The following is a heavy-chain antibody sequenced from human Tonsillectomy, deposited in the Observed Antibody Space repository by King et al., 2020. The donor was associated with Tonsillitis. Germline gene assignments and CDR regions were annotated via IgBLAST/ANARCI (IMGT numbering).Heavy chain of an antibody. CDR3: AGVYCSAGSCYFDS. V-gene: IGHV3-66*01. Sequence: VQLVESGGGVVRPGGSLRLSCALSGFSISDNYMAWVRQFPGKGLDWVSLIYKGGTADYADSVKGRFIVSKDNSKNKVFLQMNSLRVDDTALYFCAGVYCSAGSCYFDSWGQGTLVTVSS. D-gene: IGHD2-15*01. CDR2: IYKGGTA. J-gene: IGHJ4*02. CDR1: GFSISDNY.